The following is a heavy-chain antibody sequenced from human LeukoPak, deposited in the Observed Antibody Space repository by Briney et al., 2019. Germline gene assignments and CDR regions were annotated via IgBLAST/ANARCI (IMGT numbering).Heavy chain of an antibody. Sequence: PSETLSLTCTVSGGSISGYYWSWIRQPPGKGLQWIGYIYHSGSTNYNPSLKSRVTISVDTSKNQFSLKLSSVTAADTAVYYCARHVGYYGSGSYLTYFDYWGQGTLVTVSS. CDR1: GGSISGYY. CDR2: IYHSGST. CDR3: ARHVGYYGSGSYLTYFDY. J-gene: IGHJ4*02. V-gene: IGHV4-59*08. D-gene: IGHD3-10*01.